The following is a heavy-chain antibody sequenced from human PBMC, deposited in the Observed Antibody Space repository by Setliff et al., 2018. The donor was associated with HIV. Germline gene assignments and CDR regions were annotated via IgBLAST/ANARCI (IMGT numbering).Heavy chain of an antibody. J-gene: IGHJ4*02. V-gene: IGHV4-59*01. CDR2: IYYSGSS. Sequence: EPLSLTCTVSGGSISSYYWSWIRQPPGKGLEWIGYIYYSGSSKNTPSLKSRVTISVDTPKNEFSLKLSSMTAADTAVYYCARGIAVAGPYFDYWGQGTLVTVSS. CDR3: ARGIAVAGPYFDY. CDR1: GGSISSYY. D-gene: IGHD6-19*01.